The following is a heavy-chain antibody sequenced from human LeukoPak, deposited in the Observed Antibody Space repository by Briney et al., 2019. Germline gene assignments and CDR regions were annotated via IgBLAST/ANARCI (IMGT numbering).Heavy chain of an antibody. V-gene: IGHV3-48*01. CDR3: ARDQGMITFGGVIVTPSNY. D-gene: IGHD3-16*02. CDR2: ISSSSSTI. J-gene: IGHJ4*02. CDR1: GFTFSSYS. Sequence: GGSLRLSCAASGFTFSSYSMNWVRQAPGKGLEWVSYISSSSSTIYYADSVKGRFPISRDNAKNSLYLQMNSLRAGDTAVYYCARDQGMITFGGVIVTPSNYWGQGTLVTVSS.